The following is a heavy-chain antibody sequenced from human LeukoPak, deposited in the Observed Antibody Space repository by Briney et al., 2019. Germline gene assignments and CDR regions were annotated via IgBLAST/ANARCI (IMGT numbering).Heavy chain of an antibody. CDR2: HYHTGRI. D-gene: IGHD7-27*01. CDR3: ARDEADHWGLFDN. Sequence: SETLSLTCSVSGGSISGTSYCWGWIRQPPGKGPEWIGSHYHTGRIYHNPSLNSRVTISVDTSKNQFSLKLSSVTDADTAVYYCARDEADHWGLFDNRDRGTLVTVSS. CDR1: GGSISGTSYC. J-gene: IGHJ4*02. V-gene: IGHV4-39*07.